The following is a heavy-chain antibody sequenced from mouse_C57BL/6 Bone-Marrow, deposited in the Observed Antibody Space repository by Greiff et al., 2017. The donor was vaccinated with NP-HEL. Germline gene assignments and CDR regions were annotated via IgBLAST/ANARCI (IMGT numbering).Heavy chain of an antibody. CDR3: VRHDRRAQAFAY. J-gene: IGHJ3*01. V-gene: IGHV10-1*01. Sequence: DVMLVESGGGLVQPKGSLKLSCAASGFSFNTYAMNWVRQAPGKGLEWVARIRSKSNNYATYYADSVKDRFTISRDDSESMLYLQMNNLKTEDTAMYYCVRHDRRAQAFAYWGQGTLVTVSA. CDR1: GFSFNTYA. CDR2: IRSKSNNYAT. D-gene: IGHD3-2*02.